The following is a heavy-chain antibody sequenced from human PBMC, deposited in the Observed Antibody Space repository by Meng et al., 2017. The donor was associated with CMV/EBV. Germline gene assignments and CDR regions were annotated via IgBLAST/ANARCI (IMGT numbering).Heavy chain of an antibody. J-gene: IGHJ4*02. D-gene: IGHD2-2*01. CDR3: ARVRCSSTSCYGDFDY. V-gene: IGHV4-39*01. CDR1: GGSLSSISYY. CDR2: IYYSGST. Sequence: SETLSLTCTVSGGSLSSISYYWGWIRQPPGKGLEWIGSIYYSGSTYYNPSLKSRVTISVDTSKNQFSLKLNAVTAADTAVYYCARVRCSSTSCYGDFDYWGQGTLVTVSS.